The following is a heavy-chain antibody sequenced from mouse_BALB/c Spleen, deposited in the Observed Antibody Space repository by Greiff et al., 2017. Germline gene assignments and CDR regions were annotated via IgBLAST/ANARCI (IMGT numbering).Heavy chain of an antibody. J-gene: IGHJ2*01. CDR3: ARQGGYYYY. D-gene: IGHD2-3*01. CDR1: GFTFSSYA. V-gene: IGHV5-9-3*01. Sequence: EVKVEESGGGLVKPGGSLKLSCAASGFTFSSYAMSWVRQTPEKRLEWVATISSGGSYTYYPDSVKGRFTISRDNAKNTLYLQMSSLRSEDTAMYYCARQGGYYYYWGQGTTLTVSS. CDR2: ISSGGSYT.